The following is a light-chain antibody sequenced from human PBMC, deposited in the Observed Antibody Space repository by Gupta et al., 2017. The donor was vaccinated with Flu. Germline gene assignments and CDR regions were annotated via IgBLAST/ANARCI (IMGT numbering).Light chain of an antibody. CDR2: KAS. V-gene: IGKV1-5*03. CDR1: QTVSPW. CDR3: QQFYRYPYT. J-gene: IGKJ2*01. Sequence: PSTLSASVGDRVTITCRASQTVSPWLAWYKQKPGKAPNLLIYKASHLQSGVTSRCSGDVSGTEFTLTINSLQPDDVATYYCQQFYRYPYTFGQGTKLEIK.